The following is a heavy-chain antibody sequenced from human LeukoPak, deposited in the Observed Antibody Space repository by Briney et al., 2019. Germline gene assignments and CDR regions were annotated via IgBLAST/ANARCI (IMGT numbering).Heavy chain of an antibody. CDR3: ARSIRYFDWLFLYYFDY. CDR2: ISSSSSYI. Sequence: GGSLRLSCAATGFTFSTYWMNWVRQAPGKGLEWVSSISSSSSYIYYAGSVKGRFTISRDNAKNSLYLQMNSLRAEDTAVYYCARSIRYFDWLFLYYFDYWGQGTLVTVSS. CDR1: GFTFSTYW. V-gene: IGHV3-21*01. D-gene: IGHD3-9*01. J-gene: IGHJ4*02.